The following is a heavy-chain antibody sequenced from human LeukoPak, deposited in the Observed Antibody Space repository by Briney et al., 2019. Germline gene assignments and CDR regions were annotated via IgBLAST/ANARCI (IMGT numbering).Heavy chain of an antibody. CDR2: LSSTSTYI. Sequence: PGGSLRLSCAVSGFTFSNYKMNWVRQAPGKGLEWVSSLSSTSTYIDYADSVKGRFTISRDNAQNTLYLQMNSLRADETAVYYCVSGSLLDYWGQGTLVIVSS. J-gene: IGHJ4*02. V-gene: IGHV3-21*01. CDR1: GFTFSNYK. D-gene: IGHD3-10*01. CDR3: VSGSLLDY.